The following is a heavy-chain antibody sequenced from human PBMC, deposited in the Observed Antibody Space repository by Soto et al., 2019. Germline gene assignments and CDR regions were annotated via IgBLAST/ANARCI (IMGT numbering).Heavy chain of an antibody. J-gene: IGHJ6*02. CDR2: ISSSSSYI. D-gene: IGHD5-12*01. CDR1: GFTFSSYS. V-gene: IGHV3-21*01. CDR3: ASSGYDYYYYGMDV. Sequence: GGSLRLSCAASGFTFSSYSMNWVRQAPGKGLEWVSSISSSSSYIYYADSVKGRFTISRDNAKNSLYLQMNSLRAEDTAVYYCASSGYDYYYYGMDVWGQGTTVTVSS.